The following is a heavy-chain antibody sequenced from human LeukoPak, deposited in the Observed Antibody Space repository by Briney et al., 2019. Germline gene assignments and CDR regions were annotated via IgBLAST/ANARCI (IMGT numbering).Heavy chain of an antibody. J-gene: IGHJ4*02. CDR1: RFTFNTYW. D-gene: IGHD3-9*01. V-gene: IGHV3-74*01. CDR2: INSDGSGA. CDR3: ATNFDILPGDY. Sequence: PGGSLRLSCAASRFTFNTYWMHWVRQAPGKGPVWVSRINSDGSGARYADSVKGRFTISRDNAKNTLYLQMNSLRAEDTAVYYCATNFDILPGDYWGRGTLLTVSS.